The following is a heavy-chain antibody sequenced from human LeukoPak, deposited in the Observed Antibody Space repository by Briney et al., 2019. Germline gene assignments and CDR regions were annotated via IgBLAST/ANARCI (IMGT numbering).Heavy chain of an antibody. CDR2: ISGSGHDI. CDR3: ARTARSGDI. D-gene: IGHD1-1*01. V-gene: IGHV3-11*01. Sequence: GGSLRLSCAASGFIFSEFYMSWVRQSPGKGLEWISYISGSGHDINYVDSVKGRFTVSRDNAKNSLYLQMNSLSADDTAIYYCARTARSGDIRGQGTLDTVSS. J-gene: IGHJ4*02. CDR1: GFIFSEFY.